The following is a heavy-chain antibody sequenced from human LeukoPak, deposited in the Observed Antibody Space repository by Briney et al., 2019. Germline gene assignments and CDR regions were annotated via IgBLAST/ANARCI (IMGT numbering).Heavy chain of an antibody. J-gene: IGHJ3*02. CDR1: GGSISTYS. D-gene: IGHD5-12*01. CDR2: IYYSGST. V-gene: IGHV4-59*01. CDR3: AREWNAFDI. Sequence: SETLSLTCTVSGGSISTYSWSWIRQPPGKGLERIGYIYYSGSTDYNPSLKSRVTISIDTSKNQFSLKLRSMTAADTAVYYCAREWNAFDIWGQGTMVTVSS.